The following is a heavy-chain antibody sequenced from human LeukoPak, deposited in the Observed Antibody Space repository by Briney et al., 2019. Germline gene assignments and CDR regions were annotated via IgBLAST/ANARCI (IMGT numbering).Heavy chain of an antibody. CDR1: GYTFTGYY. CDR2: INPNSGGT. J-gene: IGHJ4*02. V-gene: IGHV1-2*02. D-gene: IGHD5-12*01. Sequence: ASVKVSCKASGYTFTGYYMHWVRQAPGQGLEWMGWINPNSGGTNYAQKFQGRVTMTRDTSISTAYMELSRLRSDDTAVYYCAILPRVVATGADYWGQGTLVTVSS. CDR3: AILPRVVATGADY.